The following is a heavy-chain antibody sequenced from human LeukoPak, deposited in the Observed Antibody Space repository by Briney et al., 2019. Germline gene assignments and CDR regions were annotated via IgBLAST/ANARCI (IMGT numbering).Heavy chain of an antibody. CDR3: ARDGLFYYYGSLPPEADY. J-gene: IGHJ4*02. V-gene: IGHV1-2*02. CDR2: INPNSGGT. CDR1: GYTCTGYY. D-gene: IGHD3-10*01. Sequence: GASVRVSCKASGYTCTGYYMHWVRQAPGQGLEWMGWINPNSGGTNYAQKFQGRVTMTRDTSISTAYMELSRLRSDDTAVYYCARDGLFYYYGSLPPEADYWGQGTLVTVSS.